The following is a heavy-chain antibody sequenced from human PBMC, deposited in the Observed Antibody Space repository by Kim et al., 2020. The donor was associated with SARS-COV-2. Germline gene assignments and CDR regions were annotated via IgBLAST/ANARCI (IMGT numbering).Heavy chain of an antibody. V-gene: IGHV3-30-3*02. Sequence: KNNAASVKGRLTVSRDNSKNTLYLQMNSLRVDDTAVYYCAKGSGYYSFDYWGQGTLVTVSS. D-gene: IGHD1-26*01. J-gene: IGHJ4*02. CDR3: AKGSGYYSFDY. CDR2: K.